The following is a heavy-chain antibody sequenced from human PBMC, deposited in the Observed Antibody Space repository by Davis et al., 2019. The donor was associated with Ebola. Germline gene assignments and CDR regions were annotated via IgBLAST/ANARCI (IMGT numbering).Heavy chain of an antibody. CDR2: LKQDGSEK. Sequence: GGSLRLSCAASGFTFSSYWMSWVRQAPGKGLEWVANLKQDGSEKYYVDSVKGRFTISRENAKNSLNLQMNSLRVEDTAVYYCVRRDERALGYWGQGTLVTVSS. CDR1: GFTFSSYW. V-gene: IGHV3-7*01. D-gene: IGHD1-1*01. J-gene: IGHJ4*02. CDR3: VRRDERALGY.